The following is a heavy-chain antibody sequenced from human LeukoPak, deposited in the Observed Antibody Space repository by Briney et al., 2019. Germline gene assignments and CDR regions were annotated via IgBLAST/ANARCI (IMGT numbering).Heavy chain of an antibody. CDR2: IYYSGST. Sequence: SETLSLTCTVSGGSISSYYWSWIRQPPGKGLEWIGYIYYSGSTNYNPSLKSRVTISVDTSKNQFSLKLSSVTAADTAVHYCARVGYYGLGGGFDYWGQGTLVTVSS. CDR1: GGSISSYY. J-gene: IGHJ4*02. CDR3: ARVGYYGLGGGFDY. V-gene: IGHV4-59*01. D-gene: IGHD3-10*01.